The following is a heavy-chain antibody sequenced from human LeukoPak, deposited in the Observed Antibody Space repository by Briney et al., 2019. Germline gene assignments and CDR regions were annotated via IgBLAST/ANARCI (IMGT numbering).Heavy chain of an antibody. CDR1: GYTFTSYG. Sequence: ASVKVSCKASGYTFTSYGISWVRQAPGQGLEWMGWISAYNGNTNYAQKLQGRVTMTTDTSTSTAYMELRSLRSDDTAVYYCARDLGDDTNYYYYYMDVWGKGTTVTVSS. CDR3: ARDLGDDTNYYYYYMDV. J-gene: IGHJ6*03. V-gene: IGHV1-18*01. D-gene: IGHD1-26*01. CDR2: ISAYNGNT.